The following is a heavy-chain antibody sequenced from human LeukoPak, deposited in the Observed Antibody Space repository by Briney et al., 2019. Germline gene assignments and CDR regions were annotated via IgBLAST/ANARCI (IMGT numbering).Heavy chain of an antibody. J-gene: IGHJ5*02. CDR1: SGSIGSSSNY. CDR3: ARASFNVVFGNWFDP. D-gene: IGHD2-8*01. Sequence: SETLSLTCTVSSGSIGSSSNYWGWIRQAPRKGLEWIGNVYYSGSTFYNPSPKSRVTISVDTSKNQFSLKLRSVTAADTAIYYCARASFNVVFGNWFDPWGQGTLVTVSS. V-gene: IGHV4-39*01. CDR2: VYYSGST.